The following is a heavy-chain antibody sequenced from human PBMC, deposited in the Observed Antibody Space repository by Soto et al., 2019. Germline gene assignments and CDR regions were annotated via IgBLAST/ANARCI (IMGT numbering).Heavy chain of an antibody. CDR2: IKQDGNER. CDR3: AREKYDYVWGSYRPGDAFDI. J-gene: IGHJ3*02. D-gene: IGHD3-16*02. Sequence: GGSLRLSCAASGFTLRNSWMSWVRQAPGKGLEWVANIKQDGNERYYVGSVKGRFTISRDNAKNSLYLQMNSLRAEDTAVYYCAREKYDYVWGSYRPGDAFDIWGQGT. CDR1: GFTLRNSW. V-gene: IGHV3-7*03.